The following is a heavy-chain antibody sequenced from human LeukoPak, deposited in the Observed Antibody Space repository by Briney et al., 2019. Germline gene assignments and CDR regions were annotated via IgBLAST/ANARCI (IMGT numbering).Heavy chain of an antibody. Sequence: SQTLSLTCAISEDSVSSNSATWNWIRQSPSRGLEWLGRTYYRSKWYDDYALSVKSPITINPDPSKNQFSLQLNSVSPEDTAVYYCARGTKGSSPYWYFDLWGRGTLVTVSS. CDR1: EDSVSSNSAT. CDR2: TYYRSKWYD. J-gene: IGHJ2*01. CDR3: ARGTKGSSPYWYFDL. D-gene: IGHD6-13*01. V-gene: IGHV6-1*01.